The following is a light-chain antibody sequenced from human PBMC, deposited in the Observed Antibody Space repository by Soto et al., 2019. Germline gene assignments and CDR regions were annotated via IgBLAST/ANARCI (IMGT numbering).Light chain of an antibody. CDR3: QQYVNLPLT. V-gene: IGKV1-33*01. Sequence: DIQMTQSPSSLSAYVGDRVTITCQASQDISNYLNWYQQKPGKAPKLLIYDASNLETGVPSRFSGSGAGTDFTFTISSLQPEDIATYYCQQYVNLPLTFGGGTKVEIK. CDR2: DAS. J-gene: IGKJ4*01. CDR1: QDISNY.